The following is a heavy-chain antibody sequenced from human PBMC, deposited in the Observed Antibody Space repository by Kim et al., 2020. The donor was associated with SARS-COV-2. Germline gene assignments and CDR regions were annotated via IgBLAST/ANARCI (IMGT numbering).Heavy chain of an antibody. CDR2: INACNGNT. Sequence: ASVKVSCKASGYTFTSYAMHWVRQAPGQRLEWMGWINACNGNTKYSQKFQGRVTITRDTSASTAYMELSSLRSEDTAVYYCARLYYYDSITDYWGQGTLV. D-gene: IGHD3-22*01. CDR1: GYTFTSYA. V-gene: IGHV1-3*01. CDR3: ARLYYYDSITDY. J-gene: IGHJ4*02.